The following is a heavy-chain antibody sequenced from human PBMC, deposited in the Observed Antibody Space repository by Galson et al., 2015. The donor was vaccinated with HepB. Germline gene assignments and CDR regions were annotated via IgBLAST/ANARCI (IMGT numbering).Heavy chain of an antibody. J-gene: IGHJ6*02. CDR3: AKGAVPSDSSGWYSEGRPYYYYYGMDV. D-gene: IGHD6-19*01. V-gene: IGHV3-23*01. Sequence: SLRLSCAASGFTFSSYAMSWVRQAPGKGLEWVSAISGSGGSTYYADSAKGRFTISRDNSKNTLYLQMNSLRAEDTAVYYCAKGAVPSDSSGWYSEGRPYYYYYGMDVWGQGTTVTVSS. CDR1: GFTFSSYA. CDR2: ISGSGGST.